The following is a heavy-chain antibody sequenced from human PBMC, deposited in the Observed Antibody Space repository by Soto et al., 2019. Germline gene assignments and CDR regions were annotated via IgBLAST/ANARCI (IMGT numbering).Heavy chain of an antibody. V-gene: IGHV3-23*01. CDR3: AKVPAYDYVWGTYYYFDY. J-gene: IGHJ4*02. CDR1: GFTFSTYA. D-gene: IGHD3-16*01. Sequence: GGSLRLSCAASGFTFSTYAINWVRQAPGKGLEWVSAISGGGGSTYYADSVKGRFTISRDNSKNTLYLQMNSLRAEDAAVYYCAKVPAYDYVWGTYYYFDYWGQGTLVTVSS. CDR2: ISGGGGST.